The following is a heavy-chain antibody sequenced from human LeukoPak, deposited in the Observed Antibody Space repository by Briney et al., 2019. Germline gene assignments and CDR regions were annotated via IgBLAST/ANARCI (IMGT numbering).Heavy chain of an antibody. D-gene: IGHD6-13*01. CDR2: IYYSGST. V-gene: IGHV4-39*01. J-gene: IGHJ6*03. Sequence: PSETLSLTCTVSGGSISSSSYYWGWIRQPPGKGLEWIGSIYYSGSTYYNPSLKSRVTISVDTSKNQFSLKLSSVTAADTAVYYCARHGLAAAGYYYMDVWGKGTTVTVSS. CDR3: ARHGLAAAGYYYMDV. CDR1: GGSISSSSYY.